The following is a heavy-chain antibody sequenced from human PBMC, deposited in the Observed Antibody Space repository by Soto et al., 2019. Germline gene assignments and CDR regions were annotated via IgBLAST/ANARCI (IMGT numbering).Heavy chain of an antibody. CDR3: AREYTAWPLAYGLDV. J-gene: IGHJ6*02. CDR1: GFTFSTYS. D-gene: IGHD2-2*02. V-gene: IGHV3-21*01. Sequence: GGSLRLSCAASGFTFSTYSINWVRQAPGKGLEWVSSISSRSDIYYADSVKGRFTISRDNAKNSVSLQMNSLRAEDTAVYYCAREYTAWPLAYGLDVWGQGTTVTVSS. CDR2: ISSRSDI.